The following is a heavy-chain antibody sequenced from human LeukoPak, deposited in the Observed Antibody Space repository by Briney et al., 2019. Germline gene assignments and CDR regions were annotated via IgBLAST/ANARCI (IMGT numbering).Heavy chain of an antibody. Sequence: PSQTLSLTCAVSGGSISSGGYSWSWIRQPPGKGLEWIGYIYHSGSTYYNPSLKSRVTISVDTSKNQFSLKLSSVTAADTAVYYCARHSSAYSSSWFDYWGQGTPVTVST. V-gene: IGHV4-30-2*01. J-gene: IGHJ4*02. CDR2: IYHSGST. CDR1: GGSISSGGYS. D-gene: IGHD6-13*01. CDR3: ARHSSAYSSSWFDY.